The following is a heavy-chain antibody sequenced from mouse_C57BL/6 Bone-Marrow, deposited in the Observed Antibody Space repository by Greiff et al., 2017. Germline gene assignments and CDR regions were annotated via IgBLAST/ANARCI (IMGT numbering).Heavy chain of an antibody. J-gene: IGHJ1*03. Sequence: VQLQQPGAVLVKPGASVKMSCKASGYTFTSYWITWVKQRPGQGLEWIGDIYPGSGSTNYNEKFKSKATLTVDTSASTACMQLSSLTSEDSAVYDCESSTYCNYGYFYVWGTGTTVIVSS. V-gene: IGHV1-55*01. CDR1: GYTFTSYW. D-gene: IGHD6-1*01. CDR3: ESSTYCNYGYFYV. CDR2: IYPGSGST.